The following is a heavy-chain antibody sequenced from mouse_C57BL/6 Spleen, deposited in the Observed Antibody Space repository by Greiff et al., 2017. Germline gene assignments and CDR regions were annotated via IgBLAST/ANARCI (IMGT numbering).Heavy chain of an antibody. J-gene: IGHJ4*01. CDR2: IDPSDSYT. Sequence: VQLQQPGAELVKPGASVKLSCKASGYTFTSYWMQWVKQRPGQGLEWIGEIDPSDSYTNYNQKFKGKATLTVDISSSTAYMQLSSLTSEDSAVYYCARLCYYYGGHYAMDYWGQGTSVTVSS. CDR1: GYTFTSYW. CDR3: ARLCYYYGGHYAMDY. V-gene: IGHV1-50*01. D-gene: IGHD1-1*01.